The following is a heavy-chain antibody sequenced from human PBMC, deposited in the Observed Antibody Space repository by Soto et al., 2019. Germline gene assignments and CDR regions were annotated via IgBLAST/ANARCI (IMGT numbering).Heavy chain of an antibody. D-gene: IGHD2-2*01. J-gene: IGHJ4*02. CDR2: TGLNGRTT. Sequence: GGSLRLSCASSVFTFIMSAMSWVRQAPGKGLEWVSTTGLNGRTTYYADSVKGRFTVSRDNSKNTLHLQMNSLRAEDTAVYYCATVHSTSRSFDYWGQGTLVTVSS. CDR1: VFTFIMSA. CDR3: ATVHSTSRSFDY. V-gene: IGHV3-23*01.